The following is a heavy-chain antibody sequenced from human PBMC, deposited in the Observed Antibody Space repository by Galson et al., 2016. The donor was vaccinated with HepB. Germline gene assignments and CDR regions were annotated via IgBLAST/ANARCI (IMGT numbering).Heavy chain of an antibody. Sequence: SLRLSCAASGFMFRSYWMSWIRQAPGKGLEWVANIKPDGTEKYYVDSVKARFTISRDNAKNSVSLQMNSLRVEDTAVYYCARVRNGDYSYSLHDYWGQGTLVTVSS. J-gene: IGHJ4*02. CDR1: GFMFRSYW. D-gene: IGHD5-18*01. CDR3: ARVRNGDYSYSLHDY. V-gene: IGHV3-7*01. CDR2: IKPDGTEK.